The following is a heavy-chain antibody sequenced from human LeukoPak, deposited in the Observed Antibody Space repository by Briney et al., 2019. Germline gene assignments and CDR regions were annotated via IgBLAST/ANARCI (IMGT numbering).Heavy chain of an antibody. CDR2: IYYSGIT. Sequence: SETLSLTCLVSGGSLTSYYWCWLRQPPAKGLAWVGYIYYSGITNYNPSLNSRVTISIDTSKNQSSLKLRSITAADTAVYYCAGGELSLESGGQGTLVTVS. V-gene: IGHV4-59*01. J-gene: IGHJ1*01. CDR1: GGSLTSYY. CDR3: AGGELSLES. D-gene: IGHD1-7*01.